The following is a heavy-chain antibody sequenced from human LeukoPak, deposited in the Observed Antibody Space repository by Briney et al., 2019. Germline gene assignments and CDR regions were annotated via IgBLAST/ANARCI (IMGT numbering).Heavy chain of an antibody. V-gene: IGHV4-34*01. CDR2: INHSGST. D-gene: IGHD4-17*01. J-gene: IGHJ6*02. Sequence: SETLSLTCAVYGGSFSGYYWSWIRQPPGKGLEWIGEINHSGSTNYNPSLKSRVTISVDTSKNQFSLKLSSVTAADTAVYYCARDHGDYEVNYYYYGMDVWGQGTTVTVSS. CDR1: GGSFSGYY. CDR3: ARDHGDYEVNYYYYGMDV.